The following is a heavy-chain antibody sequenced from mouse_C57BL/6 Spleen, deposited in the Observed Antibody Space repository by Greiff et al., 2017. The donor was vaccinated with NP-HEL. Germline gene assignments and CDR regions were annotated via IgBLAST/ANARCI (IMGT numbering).Heavy chain of an antibody. V-gene: IGHV14-4*01. D-gene: IGHD2-4*01. J-gene: IGHJ3*01. CDR3: TRIYYEYDGAWFAY. Sequence: EVQLQQSGAELVRPGASVKLSCTASGFNIKDYHMHWVKQKPEQGLEWIGWIHPENGDTEYASKFQGKATITADTSSNTAYLELSSLTSEDTAVYYCTRIYYEYDGAWFAYWGQGTLVTVSA. CDR1: GFNIKDYH. CDR2: IHPENGDT.